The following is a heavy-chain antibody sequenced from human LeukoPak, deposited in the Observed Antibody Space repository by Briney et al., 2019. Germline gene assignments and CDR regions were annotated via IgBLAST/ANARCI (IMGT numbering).Heavy chain of an antibody. CDR2: INWNGDST. D-gene: IGHD5-24*01. J-gene: IGHJ4*02. V-gene: IGHV3-20*04. CDR1: GFTFSSYA. CDR3: AREANGYN. Sequence: AGGSLRLSCAASGFTFSSYAMSWVRQAPGEGLEWVSGINWNGDSTDYADSVKGRFTISRDNAKNSLYLQMNSLRAEDTALYYCAREANGYNWGQGSLVTVSS.